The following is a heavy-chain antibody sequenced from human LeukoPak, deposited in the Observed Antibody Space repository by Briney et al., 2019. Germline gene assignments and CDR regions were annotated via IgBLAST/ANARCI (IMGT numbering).Heavy chain of an antibody. CDR1: GFTFSSFS. J-gene: IGHJ4*02. D-gene: IGHD6-13*01. V-gene: IGHV3-48*01. Sequence: GGSLRLSCAASGFTFSSFSMTWVRQAPGKGLEWISYIHSTSSPIYYADSVKGRFTVSRDNAKNSLYLQMNSLTAEDTAVYYCGRGGSTGSWFNYWGQGTLVTVPS. CDR3: GRGGSTGSWFNY. CDR2: IHSTSSPI.